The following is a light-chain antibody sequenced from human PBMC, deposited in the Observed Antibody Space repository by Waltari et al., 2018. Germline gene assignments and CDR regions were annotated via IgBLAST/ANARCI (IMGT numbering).Light chain of an antibody. CDR3: QETYSSPPST. V-gene: IGKV1-39*01. CDR1: QDIGNY. Sequence: DIQVTQSPSSLSAAVGDRVSITCRASQDIGNYLNWYQQKPGKAPKLLIYSASSLQSGVPSRFSGSGSGTDFTLTITSLQPEDFAIYYCQETYSSPPSTFGQGTKVESK. J-gene: IGKJ1*01. CDR2: SAS.